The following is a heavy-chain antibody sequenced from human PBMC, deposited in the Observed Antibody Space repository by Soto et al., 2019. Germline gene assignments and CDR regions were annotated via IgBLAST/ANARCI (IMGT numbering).Heavy chain of an antibody. CDR2: ISGSGGST. J-gene: IGHJ4*02. D-gene: IGHD3-10*01. CDR1: GFTFSSYA. Sequence: EVQLLESGGGLVQPGGSLGLSCAASGFTFSSYAMSWVRQAPGKGLEWVSAISGSGGSTYYADSVKGRFTISRDNSKNTLYLQMNSLRAEDTAVYYCAPGGFYGRPPDVYWGQGTLVTVSS. V-gene: IGHV3-23*01. CDR3: APGGFYGRPPDVY.